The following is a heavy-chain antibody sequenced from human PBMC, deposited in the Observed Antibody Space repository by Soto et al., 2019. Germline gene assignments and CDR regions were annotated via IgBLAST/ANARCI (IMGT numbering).Heavy chain of an antibody. CDR3: AEGGFYDGFDY. V-gene: IGHV3-23*01. Sequence: GWSLRLSCAASGFTFSNFAMSWVRQAPGKGLEWVSSVTSSSDRTYYAASVKGRFTISRDNSKNTVFLQMNSLRGEDTAVYYCAEGGFYDGFDYWGQGTLVTVSS. CDR1: GFTFSNFA. CDR2: VTSSSDRT. J-gene: IGHJ4*02. D-gene: IGHD5-12*01.